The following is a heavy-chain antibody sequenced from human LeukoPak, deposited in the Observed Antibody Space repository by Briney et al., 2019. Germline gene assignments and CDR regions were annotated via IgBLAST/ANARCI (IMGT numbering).Heavy chain of an antibody. Sequence: HPGGSLRLSCAASGFIFSDYGFHWVRQAPGKGLEWLALIRHDGSNDYYADSVKGRFTTSRDSSKSTVYLQMSSLRVEDTAIYHCARGWGRGTSGSGWYNWFDPWGQGTLVTVSS. CDR1: GFIFSDYG. V-gene: IGHV3-30*02. CDR3: ARGWGRGTSGSGWYNWFDP. J-gene: IGHJ5*02. D-gene: IGHD6-19*01. CDR2: IRHDGSND.